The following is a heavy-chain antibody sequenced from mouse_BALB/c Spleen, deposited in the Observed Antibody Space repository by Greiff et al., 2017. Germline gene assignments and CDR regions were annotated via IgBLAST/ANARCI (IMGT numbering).Heavy chain of an antibody. CDR2: IDPETGGT. J-gene: IGHJ4*01. CDR1: GYTFTDYE. CDR3: TRRGKYAMDY. Sequence: VQLMESGAELVRPGASVTLSCKASGYTFTDYEMHWVKQTPVHGLEWIGAIDPETGGTAYNQKFKGKATLTADKSSSTAYMELRSLTSEDSAVYYCTRRGKYAMDYWGQGTSVTVSS. V-gene: IGHV1-15*01.